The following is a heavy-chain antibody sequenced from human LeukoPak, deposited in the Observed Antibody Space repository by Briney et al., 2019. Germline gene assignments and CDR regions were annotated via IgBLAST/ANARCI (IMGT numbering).Heavy chain of an antibody. Sequence: GGSLRLSCAASGFTFSSYGMNWVRQAPGKGLEWVSSISSSSSYIYYADSVKGRFTISRDNAKNSLYLQMNSLRAEDTAVYYCARGWFGEQAFDIWGQGTMVTVSS. J-gene: IGHJ3*02. CDR1: GFTFSSYG. V-gene: IGHV3-21*01. D-gene: IGHD3-10*01. CDR3: ARGWFGEQAFDI. CDR2: ISSSSSYI.